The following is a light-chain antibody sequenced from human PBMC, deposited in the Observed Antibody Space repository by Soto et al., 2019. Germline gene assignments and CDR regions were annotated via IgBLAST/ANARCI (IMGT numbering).Light chain of an antibody. J-gene: IGKJ1*01. CDR2: GAS. CDR1: QSIINW. Sequence: DVHMTQSPSTLSASLGGRVTITFLASQSIINWLAWYQQKPGKAPKLLIYGASSLESGVPSRFSGSGSGTEFTLTITNLQPDDFATYYCQQYDSFSGTFGQGTKVDI. V-gene: IGKV1-5*01. CDR3: QQYDSFSGT.